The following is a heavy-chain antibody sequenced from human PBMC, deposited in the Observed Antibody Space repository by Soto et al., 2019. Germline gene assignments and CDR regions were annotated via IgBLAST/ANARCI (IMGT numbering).Heavy chain of an antibody. CDR3: AKARSGYYYGGYFDY. J-gene: IGHJ4*02. CDR2: ISGSGGST. D-gene: IGHD3-22*01. Sequence: GGSLRLSCAASGFTFSSYAMSWVRQAPGKGLEWVSAISGSGGSTYYADSVKGRFTISRDNSKNTLYLQMNSLRAEDTAVYYCAKARSGYYYGGYFDYWGQGTLVTVSS. CDR1: GFTFSSYA. V-gene: IGHV3-23*01.